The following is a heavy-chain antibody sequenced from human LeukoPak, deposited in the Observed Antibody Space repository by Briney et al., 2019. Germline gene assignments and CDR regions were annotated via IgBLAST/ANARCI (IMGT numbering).Heavy chain of an antibody. V-gene: IGHV3-72*01. Sequence: GGSLRLSCAASGFIFSDQDMDWVRQAPGEGREWVGRSTRKVKSYTTHYAASVNGRFTISRDGSENSLYLRMDSLKTEDTAVYYCARDRIWDIVGATSWFDPWGQGTLVTVSS. CDR2: STRKVKSYTT. J-gene: IGHJ5*02. CDR1: GFIFSDQD. D-gene: IGHD1-26*01. CDR3: ARDRIWDIVGATSWFDP.